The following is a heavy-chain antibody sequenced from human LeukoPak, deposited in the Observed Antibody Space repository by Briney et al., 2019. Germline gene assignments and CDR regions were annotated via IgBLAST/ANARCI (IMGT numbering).Heavy chain of an antibody. CDR3: AGQYYYDSSGYSGY. V-gene: IGHV4-38-2*01. D-gene: IGHD3-22*01. J-gene: IGHJ4*02. Sequence: SETLSLTCAVSGYSISSGYYWGWIRQPPGKGLEWIGSMYHSGSTYYNPSLKSRVTISVDTSKNQFSLKLSSVTAADTAVYYCAGQYYYDSSGYSGYWGQGTLVTVSS. CDR1: GYSISSGYY. CDR2: MYHSGST.